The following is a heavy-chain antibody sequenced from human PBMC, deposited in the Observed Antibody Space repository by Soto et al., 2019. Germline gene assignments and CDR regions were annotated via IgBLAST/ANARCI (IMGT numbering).Heavy chain of an antibody. CDR2: IIHTGST. CDR3: ARVGQPPSDY. D-gene: IGHD2-2*01. V-gene: IGHV4-34*12. J-gene: IGHJ4*02. Sequence: XTLSLPCAVSRGSFSGYDWSWVRQFPGKGLEWIGEIIHTGSTNYNPSLKSRVTMSIDTSKKEISLKLSSVTAEDTAVYYCARVGQPPSDYWGQGTLGPVS. CDR1: RGSFSGYD.